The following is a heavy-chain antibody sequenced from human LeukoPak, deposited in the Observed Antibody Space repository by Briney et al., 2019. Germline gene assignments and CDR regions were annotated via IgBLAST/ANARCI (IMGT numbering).Heavy chain of an antibody. CDR2: ISWNSGSI. Sequence: GGSLRLSCAASGFTFDDYAMHWVRQAPGKGLEWVSGISWNSGSIGYADSVKGRFTISRDNAKNSLYLQMNSLRAEDTAVYYCAGESSSFTYWGQGTLVTVSS. CDR1: GFTFDDYA. V-gene: IGHV3-9*01. D-gene: IGHD6-13*01. CDR3: AGESSSFTY. J-gene: IGHJ4*02.